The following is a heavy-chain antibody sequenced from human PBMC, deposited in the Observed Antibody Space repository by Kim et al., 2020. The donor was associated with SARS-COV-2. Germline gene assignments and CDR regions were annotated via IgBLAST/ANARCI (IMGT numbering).Heavy chain of an antibody. J-gene: IGHJ1*01. CDR3: AAAAALAEYFQH. Sequence: NYAQKFQGRVRITADESTSTAYMELSSLRSEDTAVYYCAAAAALAEYFQHWGQGTLVTVSS. D-gene: IGHD6-13*01. V-gene: IGHV1-69*01.